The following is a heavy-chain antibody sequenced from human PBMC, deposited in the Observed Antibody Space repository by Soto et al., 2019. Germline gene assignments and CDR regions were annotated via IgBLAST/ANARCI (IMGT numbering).Heavy chain of an antibody. Sequence: GSLRLSCAASGFMLTTYSMSWVRLAPGKGLEWVSHITGSRGTTYYADSVKGRFTISRDTSRNMVYLQMTSLRAEDTALYYCAKCIQLYWNYDAFNIWGQGTLGTVS. D-gene: IGHD1-7*01. J-gene: IGHJ3*02. CDR2: ITGSRGTT. CDR1: GFMLTTYS. V-gene: IGHV3-23*01. CDR3: AKCIQLYWNYDAFNI.